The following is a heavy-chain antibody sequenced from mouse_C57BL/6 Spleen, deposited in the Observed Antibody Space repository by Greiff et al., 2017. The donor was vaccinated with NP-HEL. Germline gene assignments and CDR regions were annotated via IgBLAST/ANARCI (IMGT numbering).Heavy chain of an antibody. Sequence: DVMLVESGGGLVQPGGSLSLSCAASGFTFTDYYMSWVRQPPGKALEWLGFIRNKANGYTTEYSASVKGRFTISRDNSQSILYLQMNALRAEDSATYYCARLGYDGWFAYWGQGTLVTVSA. D-gene: IGHD2-2*01. CDR2: IRNKANGYTT. CDR3: ARLGYDGWFAY. CDR1: GFTFTDYY. V-gene: IGHV7-3*01. J-gene: IGHJ3*01.